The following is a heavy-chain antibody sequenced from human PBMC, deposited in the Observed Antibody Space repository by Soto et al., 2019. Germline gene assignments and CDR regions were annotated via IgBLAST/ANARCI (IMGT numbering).Heavy chain of an antibody. Sequence: SETLSLTCTVSGGSISSSSYYWGWIRQPPGKGLEWIGSIYYSGSTYYNPSLKSRVTISVDTSKNQFSLKLSSVTAADTAVYYWARHGGQLERPGRYYYYMDVWGKGTTVTVSS. V-gene: IGHV4-39*01. CDR2: IYYSGST. J-gene: IGHJ6*03. CDR1: GGSISSSSYY. CDR3: ARHGGQLERPGRYYYYMDV. D-gene: IGHD1-1*01.